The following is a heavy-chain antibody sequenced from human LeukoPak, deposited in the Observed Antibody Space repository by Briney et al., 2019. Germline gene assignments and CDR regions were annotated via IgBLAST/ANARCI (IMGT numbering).Heavy chain of an antibody. CDR2: VSGSGYRR. V-gene: IGHV3-23*01. Sequence: PGGSLTPSCLASGFDFSAYAMTWVRQAPGKGLEWVSTVSGSGYRRYYADSVKGRFTVSRDNAKKTIFVQMHSLRAEDTAKYYCAKGGAALTDAPHGDVVTTTLDGFDLWGQGAMATVSS. CDR1: GFDFSAYA. J-gene: IGHJ3*01. D-gene: IGHD2-21*02. CDR3: AKGGAALTDAPHGDVVTTTLDGFDL.